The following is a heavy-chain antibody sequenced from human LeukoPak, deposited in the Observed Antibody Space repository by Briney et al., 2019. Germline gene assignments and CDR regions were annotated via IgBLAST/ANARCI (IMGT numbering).Heavy chain of an antibody. CDR3: AKRGVVIRVILVGFHKEAYYFDS. D-gene: IGHD3-10*01. Sequence: GSLSLSCAVSGIPLSNYGMSWVRPAPGKGLEWVAGISDSSGRTNYADSVQGRFTIARDNSKNTLYLQMNSLRAEDTAVYFCAKRGVVIRVILVGFHKEAYYFDSWGQGALVTVSS. CDR2: ISDSSGRT. CDR1: GIPLSNYG. J-gene: IGHJ4*02. V-gene: IGHV3-23*01.